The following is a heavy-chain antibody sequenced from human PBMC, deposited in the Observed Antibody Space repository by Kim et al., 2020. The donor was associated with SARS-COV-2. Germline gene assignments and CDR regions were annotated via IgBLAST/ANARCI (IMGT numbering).Heavy chain of an antibody. Sequence: DGGTTDYAAPVKGRFTISRDDSKNTLYLQMNSLKIEDTAVYYCSTISDGRWGQGTLVTVSS. CDR2: DGGTT. V-gene: IGHV3-15*01. D-gene: IGHD3-10*01. J-gene: IGHJ4*02. CDR3: STISDGR.